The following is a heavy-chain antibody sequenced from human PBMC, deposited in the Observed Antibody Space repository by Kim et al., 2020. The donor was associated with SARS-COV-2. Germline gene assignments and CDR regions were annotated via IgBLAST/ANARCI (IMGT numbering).Heavy chain of an antibody. Sequence: GGSLRLSCTPSGFTVDDYGMSWVRQLPGKGLEWVAGFTWDGKGIDYADSVKGRFTISRDSARNFLHLQMDSLRAEDTALYFCARDAYFDDSGFYGLDSWGQGTLVTVSP. CDR2: FTWDGKGI. CDR3: ARDAYFDDSGFYGLDS. D-gene: IGHD3-9*01. J-gene: IGHJ5*01. CDR1: GFTVDDYG. V-gene: IGHV3-20*04.